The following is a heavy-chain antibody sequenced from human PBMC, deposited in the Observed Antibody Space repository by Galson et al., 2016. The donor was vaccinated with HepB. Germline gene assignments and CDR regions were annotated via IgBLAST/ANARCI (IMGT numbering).Heavy chain of an antibody. CDR1: SGSISSISFY. CDR3: ARLSVGAVSDY. Sequence: SETLSLTCNVSSGSISSISFYWGWIRQPPGQGLEWIGHMYHSGTTYYNPSLKSRVTISVDTSKNQFSLRLNSVTAADTAVYYCARLSVGAVSDYCGQGTLVTVSS. V-gene: IGHV4-39*01. D-gene: IGHD1-26*01. J-gene: IGHJ4*02. CDR2: MYHSGTT.